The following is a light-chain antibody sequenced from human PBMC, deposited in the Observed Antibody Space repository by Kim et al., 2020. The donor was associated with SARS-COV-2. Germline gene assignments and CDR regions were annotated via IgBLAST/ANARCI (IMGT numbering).Light chain of an antibody. Sequence: PGQSVPLSCTRTSNHIGKYTYRAWYPQHPGKALKLLIYRVSERPSGVPDRFSGSKSGNTASLTVSGLQTEDDADYYCSSYAGTRVLFGSGTKVTVL. CDR3: SSYAGTRVL. V-gene: IGLV2-8*01. CDR2: RVS. J-gene: IGLJ1*01. CDR1: SNHIGKYTY.